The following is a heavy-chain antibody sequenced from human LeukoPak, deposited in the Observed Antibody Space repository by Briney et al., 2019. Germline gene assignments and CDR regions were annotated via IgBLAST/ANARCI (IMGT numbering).Heavy chain of an antibody. D-gene: IGHD6-13*01. CDR1: GGSISSYY. CDR2: IYYSGST. Sequence: SETLSLTCTVSGGSISSYYWSWIRQPPGKGLEWIGYIYYSGSTNYNPSLKSRVTISVDTSKNQFSLKLSSVTAADTAVYYCARRNIAAAGTTYWYFDLWGRGTLVTVPS. V-gene: IGHV4-59*12. CDR3: ARRNIAAAGTTYWYFDL. J-gene: IGHJ2*01.